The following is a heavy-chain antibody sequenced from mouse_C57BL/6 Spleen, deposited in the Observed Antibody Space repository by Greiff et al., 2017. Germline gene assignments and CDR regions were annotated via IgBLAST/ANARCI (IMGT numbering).Heavy chain of an antibody. D-gene: IGHD2-4*01. J-gene: IGHJ3*01. V-gene: IGHV1-59*01. Sequence: QVQLQQPGAELVRPGTSVKLSCKASGYTFTSYWMHWVKQRPGQGLEWIGVIDPSDSYTNYNQKFKGKATLTVDTSSSTAYMQLSSLTSEDSAVYYCARTEYWDYVFAYWGQGTLVTVSA. CDR3: ARTEYWDYVFAY. CDR1: GYTFTSYW. CDR2: IDPSDSYT.